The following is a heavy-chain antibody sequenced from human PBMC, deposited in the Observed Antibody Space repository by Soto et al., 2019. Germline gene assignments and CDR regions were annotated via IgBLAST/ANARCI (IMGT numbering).Heavy chain of an antibody. CDR1: GGSISSSSYY. D-gene: IGHD3-22*01. V-gene: IGHV4-39*01. Sequence: SETLSLTCTVSGGSISSSSYYWGWICQPPGKGLEWIGSIYYSGSTYYNPSLKSRVTISVDTSKNQFSLKLSSVTAADTAVYYCARLGSDVADYYDSSGYYYGIWAFDYWGQGTLVTVSS. CDR2: IYYSGST. CDR3: ARLGSDVADYYDSSGYYYGIWAFDY. J-gene: IGHJ4*02.